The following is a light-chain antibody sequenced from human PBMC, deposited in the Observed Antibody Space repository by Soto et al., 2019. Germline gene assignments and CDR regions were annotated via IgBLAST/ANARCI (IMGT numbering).Light chain of an antibody. CDR2: EAS. V-gene: IGKV1-5*03. CDR3: QQYSSYPET. J-gene: IGKJ1*01. CDR1: QSISSW. Sequence: DIQMTQSPSTLSASVGDRVTITCRASQSISSWLAWYQQKPGKAPNLLIYEASRLESAVPSRFSGSASGTELTLTITSLQPDDFATYFCQQYSSYPETFGQGTKVEIK.